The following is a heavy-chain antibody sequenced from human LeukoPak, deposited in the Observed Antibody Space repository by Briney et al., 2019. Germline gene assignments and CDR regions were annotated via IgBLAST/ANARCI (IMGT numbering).Heavy chain of an antibody. CDR3: ARMDIVVVPAAKGVNQRKALDY. J-gene: IGHJ4*02. CDR1: GGSFSGYY. Sequence: PSETLSLTCAVYGGSFSGYYWSWIRQPPGKGLEWIGEINHSGSTNYNPSLKSRVTISVDTSKNQFSLKLSSVTAADTAVYYCARMDIVVVPAAKGVNQRKALDYWGQGTLVTVSS. V-gene: IGHV4-34*01. D-gene: IGHD2-2*03. CDR2: INHSGST.